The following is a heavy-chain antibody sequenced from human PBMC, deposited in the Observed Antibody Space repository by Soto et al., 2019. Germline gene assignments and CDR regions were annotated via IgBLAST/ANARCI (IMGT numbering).Heavy chain of an antibody. V-gene: IGHV3-21*01. CDR2: ISSSSSYI. CDR3: ARDLSSGWSWDAIDLGWFDP. D-gene: IGHD6-19*01. Sequence: PGGSLRLSRAASGFTFSSYSMNWVRQAPGKGLEWVSSISSSSSYIYYADSVKGRFTISRDNAKNSLYLQMNSLRAEDTAVYYCARDLSSGWSWDAIDLGWFDPWGQGTLVTVSS. CDR1: GFTFSSYS. J-gene: IGHJ5*02.